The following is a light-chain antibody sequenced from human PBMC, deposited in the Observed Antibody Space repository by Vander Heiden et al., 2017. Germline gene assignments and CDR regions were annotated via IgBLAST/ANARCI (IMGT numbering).Light chain of an antibody. V-gene: IGKV3-11*01. Sequence: EIVLTQSPAILSLSRGERATLSSRASRSVNSYLSWYQQKRGQTPRLLINDASQRAARSPARGSGRGSGTDFSLNISSREQEEDAVDYCRQRSNGPLTFGGGTKVEIK. CDR3: RQRSNGPLT. CDR1: RSVNSY. J-gene: IGKJ4*01. CDR2: DAS.